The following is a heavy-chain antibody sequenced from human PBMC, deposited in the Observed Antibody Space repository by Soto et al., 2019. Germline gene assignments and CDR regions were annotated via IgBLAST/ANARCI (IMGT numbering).Heavy chain of an antibody. CDR1: GGTFSSYT. J-gene: IGHJ4*02. CDR3: ARDEGIAAAEWQYFDY. Sequence: QVQLVQSGAEVKKPGSSVKVSCKASGGTFSSYTISWVRQAPGQGLEWMGRIIPILGIANYAQKFQGRVTITADKSTSTAYMELSRLRSEDTAVYYCARDEGIAAAEWQYFDYWGQGTLVTVSS. V-gene: IGHV1-69*08. CDR2: IIPILGIA. D-gene: IGHD6-13*01.